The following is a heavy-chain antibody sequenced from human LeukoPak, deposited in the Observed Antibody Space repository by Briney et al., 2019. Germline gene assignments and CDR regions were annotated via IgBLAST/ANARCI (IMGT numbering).Heavy chain of an antibody. V-gene: IGHV3-23*01. CDR2: ISGSGGST. Sequence: GSLRLSCAASGFTFSSYAMSWVRQAPGKGLEWVSAISGSGGSTYYADSVKGRFTISRDNSKNTLYLQMNSLRAEDTAVYYCAKRSRFGDYYNGMTSGAKGPRSPSPQ. CDR3: AKRSRFGDYYNGMTS. J-gene: IGHJ6*04. D-gene: IGHD3-16*01. CDR1: GFTFSSYA.